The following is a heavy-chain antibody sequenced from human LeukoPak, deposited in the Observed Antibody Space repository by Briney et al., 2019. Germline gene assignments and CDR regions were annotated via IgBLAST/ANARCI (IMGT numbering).Heavy chain of an antibody. CDR2: ISNHGNDG. CDR1: GFTFSTYA. D-gene: IGHD1-1*01. CDR3: TRDRGPMNDFDS. V-gene: IGHV3-30*01. J-gene: IGHJ4*02. Sequence: HPGRSLRLSCAASGFTFSTYAMHWVRQTPGKGLEWVAVISNHGNDGFYADSVKGRFTISKDNSRNTLYLQMDSLRAEDTAVYYCTRDRGPMNDFDSWGQRTLVTVSS.